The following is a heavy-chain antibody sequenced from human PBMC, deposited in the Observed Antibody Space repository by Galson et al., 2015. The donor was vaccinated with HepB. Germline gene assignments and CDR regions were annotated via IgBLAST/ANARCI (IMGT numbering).Heavy chain of an antibody. J-gene: IGHJ4*02. CDR2: IKQDGSEK. Sequence: SLRLSCAASGFTFSSYWMSWVRQAPGKGLEWVANIKQDGSEKYYVDSVKGRFTISRDNAKNSLYLQMNSLRAEDTAVYYCARCYGSGSCYFDYWGQGTLVTVSS. CDR1: GFTFSSYW. V-gene: IGHV3-7*01. CDR3: ARCYGSGSCYFDY. D-gene: IGHD3-10*01.